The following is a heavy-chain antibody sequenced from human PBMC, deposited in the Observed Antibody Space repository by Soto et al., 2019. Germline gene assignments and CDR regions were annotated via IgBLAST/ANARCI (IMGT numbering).Heavy chain of an antibody. CDR2: ISAYNGDT. J-gene: IGHJ6*03. Sequence: QVQLLQSGAEVKKPGASVKVSCKASGYTFTNYGITWVRQAPGQGLEWMGWISAYNGDTHYTQRLKGRVTMTTDTSTSTAYMELRGLRSDDTAVYYCAGVRQLVGYFYYYMHVWGKGPTVTVSS. D-gene: IGHD6-6*01. CDR3: AGVRQLVGYFYYYMHV. V-gene: IGHV1-18*01. CDR1: GYTFTNYG.